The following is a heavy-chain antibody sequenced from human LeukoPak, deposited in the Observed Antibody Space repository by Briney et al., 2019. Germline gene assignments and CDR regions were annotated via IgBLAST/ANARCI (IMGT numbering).Heavy chain of an antibody. V-gene: IGHV3-30*18. J-gene: IGHJ6*02. CDR3: AKDLRKYGDYVGVNYYGMDV. CDR1: GFXFSSYG. CDR2: ISYDGSNK. Sequence: GGSLRLSCAASGFXFSSYGMHWVRQAPGRGLEWVAVISYDGSNKYYADSVKGRFTISRDNSKNTLYLQMNSLRAEDTAVYYCAKDLRKYGDYVGVNYYGMDVWGQGTTVTVSS. D-gene: IGHD4-17*01.